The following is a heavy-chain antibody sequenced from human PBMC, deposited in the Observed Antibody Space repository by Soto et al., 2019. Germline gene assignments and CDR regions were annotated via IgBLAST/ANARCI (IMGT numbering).Heavy chain of an antibody. Sequence: SETLSLTCTVSGGSISSGGYYWSWIRQHPGKGLEWIGYIYYSGSTYYNPSLKSRVTISVDTSKNQFSLKLSSVTAADTAVYYCARDRKSPDRGFDYWGQGTLVTVSS. CDR2: IYYSGST. CDR3: ARDRKSPDRGFDY. D-gene: IGHD3-22*01. J-gene: IGHJ4*02. V-gene: IGHV4-31*03. CDR1: GGSISSGGYY.